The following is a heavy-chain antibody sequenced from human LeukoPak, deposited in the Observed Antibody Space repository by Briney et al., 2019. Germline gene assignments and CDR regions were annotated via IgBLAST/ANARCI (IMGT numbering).Heavy chain of an antibody. Sequence: GGSLRLSCAASGFTFDDYGMSWVRQAPGKGLEWVSGINWNGGSTGYADSVKGRFTISRDNAKNPLYLQMNSLGAEDTALYYCARAHDYYDSSGTYFDYWGQGTLVTVSS. V-gene: IGHV3-20*04. D-gene: IGHD3-22*01. CDR1: GFTFDDYG. J-gene: IGHJ4*02. CDR2: INWNGGST. CDR3: ARAHDYYDSSGTYFDY.